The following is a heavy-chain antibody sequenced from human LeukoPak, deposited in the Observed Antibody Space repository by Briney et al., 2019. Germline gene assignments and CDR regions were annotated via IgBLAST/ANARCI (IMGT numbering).Heavy chain of an antibody. CDR1: GFTFSSYW. D-gene: IGHD1-26*01. CDR2: ISGSGGST. Sequence: GGSLRLSCAASGFTFSSYWMNWVRQAPGKGLEWVSAISGSGGSTYYADSVKGRFTISRDNSKNTLYLQMNSLRAEDTAVYYCEKIVGATHFDYWGQGTLVTVSS. J-gene: IGHJ4*02. CDR3: EKIVGATHFDY. V-gene: IGHV3-23*01.